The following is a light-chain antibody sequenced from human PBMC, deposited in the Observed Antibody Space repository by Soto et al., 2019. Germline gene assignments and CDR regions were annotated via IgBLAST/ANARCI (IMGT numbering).Light chain of an antibody. J-gene: IGKJ1*01. CDR2: GAS. CDR1: QSVRSW. Sequence: DIQMTQSPATLSASVGDRVTITCRSSQSVRSWLAWYQQKPGRAPKLLIFGASTLQSGVPSRFSGSGSGTDFTLTISSLQPEDFATYFCQKLNAYPPWTFGQGTKVDIK. CDR3: QKLNAYPPWT. V-gene: IGKV1-5*01.